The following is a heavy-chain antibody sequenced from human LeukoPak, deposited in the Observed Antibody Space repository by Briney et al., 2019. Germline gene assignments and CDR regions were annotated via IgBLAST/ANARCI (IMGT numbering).Heavy chain of an antibody. V-gene: IGHV1-69*05. J-gene: IGHJ4*02. CDR2: IIPIFGTA. CDR1: GGTFISYA. Sequence: SVKVSCKASGGTFISYAISWVRQAPGQGLEWMGGIIPIFGTANYAQKFQGRVTITTDESTSTAYMELSSLRSEDTAVYYCARDLCTNGVCYSDYWGQGTLVTVSS. CDR3: ARDLCTNGVCYSDY. D-gene: IGHD2-8*01.